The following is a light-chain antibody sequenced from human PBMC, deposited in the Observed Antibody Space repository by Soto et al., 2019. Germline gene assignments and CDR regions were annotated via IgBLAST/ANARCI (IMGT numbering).Light chain of an antibody. CDR1: QSVPRN. J-gene: IGKJ5*01. Sequence: EIVLTQSPASLSLSPLDRATLSCSASQSVPRNLAWYQQRPGQAPRLLIYDASSRATGIPDRFSGSGYGTDFILTIRRLETEDFAVYYCQQSSNWPPEITFGQGTRLEIK. CDR3: QQSSNWPPEIT. V-gene: IGKV3-11*01. CDR2: DAS.